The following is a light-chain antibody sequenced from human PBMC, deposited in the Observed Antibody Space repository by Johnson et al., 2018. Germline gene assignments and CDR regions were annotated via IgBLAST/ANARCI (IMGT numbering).Light chain of an antibody. Sequence: QSVFTQPPSVSAAPGQKVTISCSGSSSNIGNNYVSWYQQLPGTAPKLLIYENNKRPSGIPDRFSGSKSGTSATLGITGLQTGDEADYYCGTWDSSLSAGNVFGTGTKGT. CDR2: ENN. J-gene: IGLJ1*01. CDR3: GTWDSSLSAGNV. CDR1: SSNIGNNY. V-gene: IGLV1-51*02.